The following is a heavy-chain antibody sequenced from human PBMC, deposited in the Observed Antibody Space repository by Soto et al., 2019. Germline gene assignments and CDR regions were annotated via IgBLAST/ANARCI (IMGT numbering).Heavy chain of an antibody. CDR3: AKALYDFWSGYSYAMDV. CDR1: EFTFSTYA. Sequence: ELQLLESGGGLVQPGGFLRLSCEASEFTFSTYAMSWVRQAPGQGLEWLSAISGSGDATIYADSVKGRFTISRDNSENMVYLEMDRLGADDTAVYYCAKALYDFWSGYSYAMDVWGQGTTVTVSS. CDR2: ISGSGDAT. J-gene: IGHJ6*02. D-gene: IGHD3-3*01. V-gene: IGHV3-23*01.